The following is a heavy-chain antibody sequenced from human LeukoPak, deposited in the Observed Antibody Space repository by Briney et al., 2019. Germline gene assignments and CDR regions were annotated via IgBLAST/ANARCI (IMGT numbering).Heavy chain of an antibody. V-gene: IGHV4-39*07. CDR3: ARVGKYSFGWYAAFDI. D-gene: IGHD6-19*01. Sequence: PSETLSLTCTVSGGSISSSSYYWGWIRQPPGKGLEWIGSIYYSGSTNYNPSLKSRVTISVDTSKNQFSLKLSSVTAADTAVYYCARVGKYSFGWYAAFDIWGQGTMVTVSS. CDR2: IYYSGST. J-gene: IGHJ3*02. CDR1: GGSISSSSYY.